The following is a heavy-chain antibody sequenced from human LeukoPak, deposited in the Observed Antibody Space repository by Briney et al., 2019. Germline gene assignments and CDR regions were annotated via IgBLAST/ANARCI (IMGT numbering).Heavy chain of an antibody. CDR1: GGSISSSSYY. Sequence: SETLSLTCTVSGGSISSSSYYWGWIRQPPGKGLEWIGSIYYSGSTYYNPSLKSRVTISVDTSKNQSSLKLSSVTAADTAVYYCARRGEPLGYYYYYMDVWGKGTTVTVSS. CDR2: IYYSGST. D-gene: IGHD1-26*01. CDR3: ARRGEPLGYYYYYMDV. V-gene: IGHV4-39*01. J-gene: IGHJ6*03.